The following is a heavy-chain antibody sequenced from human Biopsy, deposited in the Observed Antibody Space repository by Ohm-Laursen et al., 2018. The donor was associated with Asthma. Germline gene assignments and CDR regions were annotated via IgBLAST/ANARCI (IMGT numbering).Heavy chain of an antibody. D-gene: IGHD3-22*01. J-gene: IGHJ4*02. CDR2: IYSGGTS. V-gene: IGHV3-53*01. CDR1: GLAVSRDH. Sequence: SLRLSCSASGLAVSRDHMFWVRQAPGKGLEWVSVIYSGGTSHTADSVRGRFTISRDYSKNTLYPQMHSLRAEDTAVYYCARGDSSNWSHYYFDYWGQGTLVTVSS. CDR3: ARGDSSNWSHYYFDY.